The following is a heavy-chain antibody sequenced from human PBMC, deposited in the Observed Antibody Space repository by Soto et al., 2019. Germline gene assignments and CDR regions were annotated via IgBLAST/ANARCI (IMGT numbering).Heavy chain of an antibody. V-gene: IGHV1-3*05. CDR1: GYTFTTSA. CDR2: INAGNSET. J-gene: IGHJ4*02. Sequence: QVHLVQSGAEEKKPGASVKVTCRTSGYTFTTSAVHWVRQAPGQRLEWMGWINAGNSETKYSQKFQGRVTITRDTSASTAYMELSSLTSEDTAVYYCAREVYDGNIYFDYWGQGSLVTVSS. D-gene: IGHD5-12*01. CDR3: AREVYDGNIYFDY.